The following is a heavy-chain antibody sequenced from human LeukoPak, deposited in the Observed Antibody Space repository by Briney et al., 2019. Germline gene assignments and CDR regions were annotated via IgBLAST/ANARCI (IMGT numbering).Heavy chain of an antibody. CDR3: ASAGNPHYFDF. CDR2: IYYTEST. V-gene: IGHV4-59*11. Sequence: SETLSRNCTVSGVSICCLYWSWIRPSPGKRLEWIENIYYTESTNYNPSLQSRVAISIDTSKNQCSLPRNSVTAADAAVYYGASAGNPHYFDFWSQGPLVTVSS. CDR1: GVSICCLY. J-gene: IGHJ4*02.